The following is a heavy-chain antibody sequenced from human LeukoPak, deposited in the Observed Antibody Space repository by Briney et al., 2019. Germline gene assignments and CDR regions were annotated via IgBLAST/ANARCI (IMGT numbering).Heavy chain of an antibody. CDR3: ARGRGSGHKENGFDP. D-gene: IGHD6-19*01. Sequence: ASVKLSCKSSGYTFTTYDINWVRQVNGQGIEWMGWMNPNSGNTGYTQKFQGRVTMTRNTSISTAYMEVSSLRSEDTAVYYCARGRGSGHKENGFDPWGEGTLVTVSS. CDR1: GYTFTTYD. J-gene: IGHJ5*02. CDR2: MNPNSGNT. V-gene: IGHV1-8*01.